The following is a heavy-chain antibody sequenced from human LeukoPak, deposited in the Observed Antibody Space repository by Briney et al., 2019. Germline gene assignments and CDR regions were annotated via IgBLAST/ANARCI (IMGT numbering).Heavy chain of an antibody. CDR2: INHSGST. V-gene: IGHV4-34*01. CDR3: ARGTNSRGYSYGYHYYYYYGMDV. D-gene: IGHD5-18*01. Sequence: SETLSLTCAVYGGSFSGYYWSWIRQPPGKGLEWIGEINHSGSTNYNPSLKSRVTISVDTSKNQFSLRLSSVTAADTAVYYCARGTNSRGYSYGYHYYYYYGMDVWGQGTTVTVSS. CDR1: GGSFSGYY. J-gene: IGHJ6*02.